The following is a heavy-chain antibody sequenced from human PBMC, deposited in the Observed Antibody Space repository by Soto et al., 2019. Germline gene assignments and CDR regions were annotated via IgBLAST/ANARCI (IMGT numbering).Heavy chain of an antibody. V-gene: IGHV1-2*02. CDR3: ARNMDYYYGRGSGNGHGV. Sequence: QVRWVQSGAEVKEPGDSVRVSCEASGYTFTAYHIHWVRQAPGQGLEWMGWINPKFGDTGYAQDFQGRVSMTSDMSISTVYMELSRLTSDDTAIYYCARNMDYYYGRGSGNGHGVWGQGTTVTVFS. D-gene: IGHD3-10*02. CDR1: GYTFTAYH. J-gene: IGHJ6*02. CDR2: INPKFGDT.